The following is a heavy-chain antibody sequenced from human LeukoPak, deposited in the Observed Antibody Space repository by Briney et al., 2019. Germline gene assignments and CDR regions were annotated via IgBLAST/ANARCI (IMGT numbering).Heavy chain of an antibody. D-gene: IGHD1-26*01. V-gene: IGHV3-53*05. CDR1: GFTVSSNY. CDR3: AKALRPTTYYYYYMDV. Sequence: GGSLRLSCAASGFTVSSNYMSWVRQAPGKGLEWVSIIYSGGSTLYADSVKGRFTTSRDNSKNTLYLQMNSLRAEDTAVYYCAKALRPTTYYYYYMDVWGKGTTVTVSS. CDR2: IYSGGST. J-gene: IGHJ6*03.